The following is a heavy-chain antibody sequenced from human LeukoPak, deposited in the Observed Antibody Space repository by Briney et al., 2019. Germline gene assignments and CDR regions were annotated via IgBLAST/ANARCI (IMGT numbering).Heavy chain of an antibody. D-gene: IGHD1-20*01. CDR3: AKDSGALTGTPSYFDY. CDR2: IYPGGYT. CDR1: GFTASSNY. Sequence: GGSLRLSCAATGFTASSNYMSWVRRAPGKGLEWVSLIYPGGYTHYADSVKGRFTISRDNSKNTLYLQMNSLRAEDTAVYYCAKDSGALTGTPSYFDYWGQGTLVTVSS. J-gene: IGHJ4*02. V-gene: IGHV3-66*01.